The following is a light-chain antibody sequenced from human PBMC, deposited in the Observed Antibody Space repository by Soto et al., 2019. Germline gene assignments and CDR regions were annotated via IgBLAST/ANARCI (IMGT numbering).Light chain of an antibody. V-gene: IGLV2-8*01. CDR1: SSDVGSYNY. Sequence: QSALTQPPSASGSPGQSVTISCTGTSSDVGSYNYVSWYQQHPGKAPKFMIYEVSKRPSGVPDRFSGSKSGNTASLTVSGLQAEDEADYYCTSYAGSSNWVFGGGTKLTVL. CDR2: EVS. CDR3: TSYAGSSNWV. J-gene: IGLJ3*02.